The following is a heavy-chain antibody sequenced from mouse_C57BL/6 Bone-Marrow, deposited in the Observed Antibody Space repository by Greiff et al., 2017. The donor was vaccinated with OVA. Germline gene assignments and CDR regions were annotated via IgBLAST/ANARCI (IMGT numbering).Heavy chain of an antibody. V-gene: IGHV1-78*01. Sequence: QVQLQQSDAELVKPGASVTISCKVSGYTFTDYYIHWVKQRPEQGLEWIGYIYPGDGSNNYNEKFKGKATLTADKSSSTAYMQLNSLTSEESAVYFCASSGGYLRYFDGWGTGTTVTVSS. J-gene: IGHJ1*03. CDR2: IYPGDGSN. D-gene: IGHD2-2*01. CDR1: GYTFTDYY. CDR3: ASSGGYLRYFDG.